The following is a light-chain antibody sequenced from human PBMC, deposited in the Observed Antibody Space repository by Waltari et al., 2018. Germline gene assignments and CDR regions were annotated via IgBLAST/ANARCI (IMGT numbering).Light chain of an antibody. Sequence: HSPLTQPASVSGSPGQSITISCTGTSSDVGGYHYVSWYQQHPGKAPKLMIFDVSYRPSGISNRFSGSKSGNTASLTISGLQAEDEADYYCSSYISSDTLELFGGGTSLTVL. CDR3: SSYISSDTLEL. V-gene: IGLV2-14*03. J-gene: IGLJ2*01. CDR2: DVS. CDR1: SSDVGGYHY.